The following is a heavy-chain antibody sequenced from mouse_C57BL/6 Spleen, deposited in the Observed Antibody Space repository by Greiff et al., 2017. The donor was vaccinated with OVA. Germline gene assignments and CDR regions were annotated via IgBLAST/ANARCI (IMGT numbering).Heavy chain of an antibody. CDR2: INPSNGGT. Sequence: QVQLQQSGPELVKPGASVKLSCKASGYTFTSYWMHWVKQRPGQGLEWIGNINPSNGGTNYTEKFTSKATLTVDKSSSTAYMQLSSLTSEDAAVYYCARNYGSSPAWFAYWGQGTLVTVSA. J-gene: IGHJ3*01. V-gene: IGHV1-53*01. CDR3: ARNYGSSPAWFAY. D-gene: IGHD1-1*01. CDR1: GYTFTSYW.